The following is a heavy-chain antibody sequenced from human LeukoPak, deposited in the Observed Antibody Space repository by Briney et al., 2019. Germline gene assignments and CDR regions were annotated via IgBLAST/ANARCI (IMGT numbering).Heavy chain of an antibody. Sequence: GGSLRLSCAASGFTFSSYSMNWVRQAPGKGLEWVSYISSSSSSTIYYADSVKGRFTISRDNAKNSLYLQMNSLRAEDTAVYYCARDHYGSGSYIESYYYYYYGMDVWGQGTTVTVSS. CDR1: GFTFSSYS. D-gene: IGHD3-10*01. V-gene: IGHV3-48*01. J-gene: IGHJ6*02. CDR2: ISSSSSSTI. CDR3: ARDHYGSGSYIESYYYYYYGMDV.